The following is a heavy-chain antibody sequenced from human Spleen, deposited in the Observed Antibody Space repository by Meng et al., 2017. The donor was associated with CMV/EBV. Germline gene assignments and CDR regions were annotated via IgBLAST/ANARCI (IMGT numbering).Heavy chain of an antibody. Sequence: SETLSFTCNVSGGSISSYYWSWIRQPPGKGLEWIGSIYYSGSTYYKPSLKSRVTISVDTSKNQFSLKLSSVTAADTSVYYCARLRGWQVGMDVWGQGTTVTVSS. J-gene: IGHJ6*02. CDR1: GGSISSYY. D-gene: IGHD6-19*01. V-gene: IGHV4-59*05. CDR3: ARLRGWQVGMDV. CDR2: IYYSGST.